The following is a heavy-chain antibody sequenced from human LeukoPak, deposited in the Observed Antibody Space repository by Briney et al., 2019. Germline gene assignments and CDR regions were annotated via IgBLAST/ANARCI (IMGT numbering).Heavy chain of an antibody. J-gene: IGHJ4*02. CDR2: IKNDGAVK. D-gene: IGHD6-13*01. V-gene: IGHV3-7*01. CDR1: GFTFSYHW. Sequence: PGGSLTLSCAASGFTFSYHWMTWVRQAPGKGLEWVANIKNDGAVKSYVDSAKGRFTISRDNAKNSLYLQMNSLRAEDTAVYYCAKDSYSKGDFWGQGVLVTVSS. CDR3: AKDSYSKGDF.